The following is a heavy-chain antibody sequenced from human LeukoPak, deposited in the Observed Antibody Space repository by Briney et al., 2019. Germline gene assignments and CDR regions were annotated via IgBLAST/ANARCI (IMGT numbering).Heavy chain of an antibody. Sequence: GGSLRLFCAASGFTFSSYLMSWVRQAPGKGLEWVANIKQDGSEKYYVDSVKGRFTIARDNVKNSLYLQMNSLRAEDTAVYYCARDTDGSGWIEMHPFDCWGQGKLAPVFS. V-gene: IGHV3-7*01. CDR3: ARDTDGSGWIEMHPFDC. D-gene: IGHD6-19*01. J-gene: IGHJ4*02. CDR2: IKQDGSEK. CDR1: GFTFSSYL.